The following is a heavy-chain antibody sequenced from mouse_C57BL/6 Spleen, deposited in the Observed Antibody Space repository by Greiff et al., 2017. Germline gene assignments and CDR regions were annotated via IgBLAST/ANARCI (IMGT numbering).Heavy chain of an antibody. CDR2: IYPGGGYT. CDR1: GYTFTNYW. CDR3: ASGGYYGSSLYAMDY. Sequence: QVQLQQSGAELVRPGTSVKMSCKASGYTFTNYWIGWAKQRPGHGLEWIGDIYPGGGYTNYNEKFKGQATLTADKSSSTAYMQFSSLTSEDSAIYYYASGGYYGSSLYAMDYWGQGTSVTVSS. J-gene: IGHJ4*01. D-gene: IGHD1-1*01. V-gene: IGHV1-63*01.